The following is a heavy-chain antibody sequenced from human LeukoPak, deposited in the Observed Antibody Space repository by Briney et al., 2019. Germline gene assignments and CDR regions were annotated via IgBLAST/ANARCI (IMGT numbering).Heavy chain of an antibody. CDR3: AKDYTVMVRGPDY. CDR2: ISWKSGSI. V-gene: IGHV3-9*01. J-gene: IGHJ4*02. Sequence: GGSLRLSCAASGFTVSSNYMSWVRQAPGKGLEWVSGISWKSGSIGYADSVKGRFTISRDNAKNSLYLQMNSLRAEDTALYYCAKDYTVMVRGPDYWGQGTLVTVSA. CDR1: GFTVSSNY. D-gene: IGHD5-18*01.